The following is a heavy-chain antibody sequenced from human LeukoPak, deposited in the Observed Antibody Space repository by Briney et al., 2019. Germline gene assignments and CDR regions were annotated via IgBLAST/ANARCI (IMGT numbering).Heavy chain of an antibody. CDR2: INSDGSST. V-gene: IGHV3-74*01. J-gene: IGHJ4*02. CDR1: GFTFSSYC. D-gene: IGHD2-2*01. CDR3: AREGGYCSSISCEGFQVLGEHDY. Sequence: GGSLRLSCATSGFTFSSYCMDWVRQAPGKGLVWVSRINSDGSSTSYADSVKGRFTISRDNSKNTLYLQMNSVKDEDTAVDYCAREGGYCSSISCEGFQVLGEHDYWGQGTLVTVSS.